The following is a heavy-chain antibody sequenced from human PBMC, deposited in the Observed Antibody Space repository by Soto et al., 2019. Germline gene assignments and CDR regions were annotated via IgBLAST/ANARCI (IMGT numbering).Heavy chain of an antibody. Sequence: QLQLQESGPGLVKPSETLSLTCTVSGGSISSSSYYWGWIRQPPGKGLEWIGSIYYSGSTYYNPSLKRRVNISVDTSKNQFSLKLSSVSAADTAVYYCARANIVVVVAATPAVAAPLQIDYWGQGTLVTVSS. CDR2: IYYSGST. CDR1: GGSISSSSYY. J-gene: IGHJ4*02. D-gene: IGHD2-15*01. CDR3: ARANIVVVVAATPAVAAPLQIDY. V-gene: IGHV4-39*01.